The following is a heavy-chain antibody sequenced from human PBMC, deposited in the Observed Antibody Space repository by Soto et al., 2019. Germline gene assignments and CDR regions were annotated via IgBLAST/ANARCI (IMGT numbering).Heavy chain of an antibody. Sequence: SETLCLPWTGSGGFLTRGHYFWNWIRQPPGKRLEWIGYFFYTGSTNYNPSLESRLTMSVDVSKNHFSLRLNSVTAADTAVYYCAGGTDGKKVAYWGQGALVTVS. CDR1: GGFLTRGHYF. D-gene: IGHD5-12*01. J-gene: IGHJ4*02. CDR2: FFYTGST. V-gene: IGHV4-61*03. CDR3: AGGTDGKKVAY.